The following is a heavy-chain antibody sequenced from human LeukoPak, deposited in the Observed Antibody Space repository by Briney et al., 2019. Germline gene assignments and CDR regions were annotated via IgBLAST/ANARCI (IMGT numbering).Heavy chain of an antibody. CDR2: ISGSGGST. Sequence: GGSLRLSCAASGFTFGSYAMSWVRKAPGKGLEWVSAISGSGGSTYYADSVKGRFTISRDNSRNTLYLQMNSLRAEDTAVYYCAKGLGPFDYWGQGTLVTVSS. J-gene: IGHJ4*02. CDR3: AKGLGPFDY. V-gene: IGHV3-23*01. D-gene: IGHD1-26*01. CDR1: GFTFGSYA.